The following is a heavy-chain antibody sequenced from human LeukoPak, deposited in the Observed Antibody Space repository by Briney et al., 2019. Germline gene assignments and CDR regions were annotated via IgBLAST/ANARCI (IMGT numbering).Heavy chain of an antibody. V-gene: IGHV1-69*05. D-gene: IGHD5-24*01. CDR3: ASVPDRGWLPFDY. CDR1: GGTFSSYA. J-gene: IGHJ4*02. CDR2: IIPIFGTT. Sequence: VASVKVSCKASGGTFSSYAISRVRQAPGQGLEWMGGIIPIFGTTNYAQNFQGRITITTDESTSTAYMEPSSLTSEDTAVYYCASVPDRGWLPFDYWGQGILVTVSS.